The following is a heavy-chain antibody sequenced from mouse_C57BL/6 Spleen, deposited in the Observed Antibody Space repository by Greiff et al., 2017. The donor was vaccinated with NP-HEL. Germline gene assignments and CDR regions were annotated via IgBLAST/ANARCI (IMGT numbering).Heavy chain of an antibody. D-gene: IGHD2-5*01. Sequence: EVNVVESGGGLVKPGGSLKLSCAASGFTFSSYAMSWVRQTPEKRLEWVATISDGGSYTYYPDNVKGRFTISRDNAKNNLYLQMSHLKSEDTAMYYCARDRDYSNYLMAMDYWGQGTSVTVSS. V-gene: IGHV5-4*01. CDR3: ARDRDYSNYLMAMDY. CDR1: GFTFSSYA. CDR2: ISDGGSYT. J-gene: IGHJ4*01.